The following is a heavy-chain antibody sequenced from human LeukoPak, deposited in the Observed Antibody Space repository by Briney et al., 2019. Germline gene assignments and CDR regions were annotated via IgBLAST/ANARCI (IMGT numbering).Heavy chain of an antibody. V-gene: IGHV3-21*04. D-gene: IGHD6-13*01. J-gene: IGHJ4*02. Sequence: GGSLRLSCAASGFTFGLYSMTWVRQAPGKGLEWVSLIDSNSNFMNYADSVKGRFTISRDNSKNILWLQMNSLRVEDTAVYYCARGIAAAGRYDYWGQGTLVTVSS. CDR3: ARGIAAAGRYDY. CDR2: IDSNSNFM. CDR1: GFTFGLYS.